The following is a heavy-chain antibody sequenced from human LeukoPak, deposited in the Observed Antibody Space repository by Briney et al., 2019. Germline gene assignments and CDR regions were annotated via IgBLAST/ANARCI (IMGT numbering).Heavy chain of an antibody. CDR2: IYSGGST. CDR3: ARSDSSGSSTFDY. V-gene: IGHV3-66*01. CDR1: GFTVSSNY. D-gene: IGHD3-22*01. Sequence: GGSLRLSCAASGFTVSSNYMSWVRQAPGKGLEWVSVIYSGGSTYYADSVKGRFTISRDNSKNTLYLQMNSLRAEDTAVYYCARSDSSGSSTFDYWGQGTLVTVSS. J-gene: IGHJ4*02.